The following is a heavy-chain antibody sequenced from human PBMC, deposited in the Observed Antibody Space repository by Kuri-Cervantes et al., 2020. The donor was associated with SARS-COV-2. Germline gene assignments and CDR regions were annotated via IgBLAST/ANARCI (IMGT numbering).Heavy chain of an antibody. D-gene: IGHD4-23*01. V-gene: IGHV3-43D*03. CDR1: GFTLDDYG. CDR2: ISWDGGST. CDR3: AKDSEGGGNSDLVGYFDY. Sequence: GESLKISCAASGFTLDDYGTYWVRQAPGKGLEWVSLISWDGGSTYYADSVKGRFTISRDNSKNSLYLQMNSLRAEDTALYYCAKDSEGGGNSDLVGYFDYWGQGTLVTVSS. J-gene: IGHJ4*02.